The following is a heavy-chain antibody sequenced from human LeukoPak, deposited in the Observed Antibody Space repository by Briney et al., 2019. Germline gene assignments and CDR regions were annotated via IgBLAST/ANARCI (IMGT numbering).Heavy chain of an antibody. CDR2: IRYDGSNK. D-gene: IGHD3-9*01. CDR1: GFTFSSYG. Sequence: GGSLRLSCAASGFTFSSYGMHWVRQAPGKGLEWVAFIRYDGSNKYYADSVKGRFTISRDNSKNTLYLQMNSLRAEDTAVYYCAMGTSVRYFDWFDYWGQGTLVTVSS. V-gene: IGHV3-30*02. J-gene: IGHJ4*02. CDR3: AMGTSVRYFDWFDY.